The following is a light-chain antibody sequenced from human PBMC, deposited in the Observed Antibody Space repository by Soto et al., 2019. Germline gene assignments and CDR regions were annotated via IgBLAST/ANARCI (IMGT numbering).Light chain of an antibody. J-gene: IGKJ4*01. CDR2: DAS. V-gene: IGKV3-11*01. Sequence: ETMLTQSPATLSLTPGEGATLSCRASQSVSSFLAWYQQKPGQAPGLLIYDASKRATGIPARFSGSGSGTDFTLTISSLEPEDFATYYCQQYDSYPLTFGGGTKVDI. CDR3: QQYDSYPLT. CDR1: QSVSSF.